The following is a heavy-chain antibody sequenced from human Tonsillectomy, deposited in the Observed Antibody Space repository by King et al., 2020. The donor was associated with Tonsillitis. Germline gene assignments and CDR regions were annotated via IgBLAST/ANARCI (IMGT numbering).Heavy chain of an antibody. D-gene: IGHD3-3*01. Sequence: VQLQESGPGLVKPSQTLSLTCTFSGGSISSCGYYWSWIRQHPGNGLEWIWYIYYNCSTSYNPSLKSRVTISVDTSKNQCSLKLSSVTAADTAVYYCTLYDFYFDYWGQGTLVTVSS. CDR1: GGSISSCGYY. J-gene: IGHJ4*02. V-gene: IGHV4-31*03. CDR3: TLYDFYFDY. CDR2: IYYNCST.